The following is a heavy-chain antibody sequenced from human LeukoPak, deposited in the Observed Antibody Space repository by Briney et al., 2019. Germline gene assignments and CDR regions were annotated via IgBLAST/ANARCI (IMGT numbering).Heavy chain of an antibody. CDR1: GFTVNNNY. Sequence: GGSLRLSCAASGFTVNNNYMSWVRQAPGKGLEWVSVIYSGGTTYNADSVKGRFTISRDNSKNTLYLQMNSLRAEDTAVYYCAKDQFGSCYLVYWGQGTLVTVSS. J-gene: IGHJ4*02. CDR2: IYSGGTT. CDR3: AKDQFGSCYLVY. V-gene: IGHV3-53*05. D-gene: IGHD1-26*01.